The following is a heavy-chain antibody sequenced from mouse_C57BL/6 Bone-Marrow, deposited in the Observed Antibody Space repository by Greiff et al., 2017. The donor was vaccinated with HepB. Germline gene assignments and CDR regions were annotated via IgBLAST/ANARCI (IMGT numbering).Heavy chain of an antibody. Sequence: EVQLQQSGAELVRPGASVKLSCTASGFNIKDDYMHWVKQRPEQGLEWIGWIDPENGDTEYASKFQGKATITADTSSNTAYLQLSSLTSEDTAVYYCTSIYYGNYDYAMDYWGQGTSVTVSS. CDR3: TSIYYGNYDYAMDY. CDR2: IDPENGDT. V-gene: IGHV14-4*01. CDR1: GFNIKDDY. D-gene: IGHD2-1*01. J-gene: IGHJ4*01.